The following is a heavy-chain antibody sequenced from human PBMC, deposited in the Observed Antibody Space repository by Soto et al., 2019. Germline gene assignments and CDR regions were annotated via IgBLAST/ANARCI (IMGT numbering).Heavy chain of an antibody. CDR2: ISYDGSNK. CDR3: ARGEYCSSTSCYPALDY. CDR1: GFTFSSYA. D-gene: IGHD2-2*01. J-gene: IGHJ4*02. V-gene: IGHV3-30-3*01. Sequence: LRLSCAASGFTFSSYAMHWVRQAPGKGLEWVAVISYDGSNKYYADSVKGRFTISRDNSKNTLYLQMNSLGAEDTAVYYCARGEYCSSTSCYPALDYWGQGTLVTVSS.